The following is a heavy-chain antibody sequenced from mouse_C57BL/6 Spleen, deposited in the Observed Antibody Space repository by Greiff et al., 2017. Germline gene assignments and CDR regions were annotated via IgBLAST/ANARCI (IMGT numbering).Heavy chain of an antibody. J-gene: IGHJ4*01. V-gene: IGHV1-55*01. Sequence: QVQLQQPGAELVKPGASVKMSCKASGYTFTSYWITWVKQRPGQGLAWIGDIYPGSGSTNYNEKFKSKATLTVETSSSTAYMQLSSLTSEDSAVYYCARVGYDYDGGYAMDYWGQGTSVTVAS. CDR3: ARVGYDYDGGYAMDY. CDR1: GYTFTSYW. CDR2: IYPGSGST. D-gene: IGHD2-4*01.